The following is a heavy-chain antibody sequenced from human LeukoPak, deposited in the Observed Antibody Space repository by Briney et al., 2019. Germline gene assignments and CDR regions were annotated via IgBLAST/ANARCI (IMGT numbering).Heavy chain of an antibody. V-gene: IGHV3-21*01. CDR2: ISSSSSYI. D-gene: IGHD2-2*02. Sequence: GRSLRLSCAASGFTFSSYSMNWVRQAPGKGLEWVSSISSSSSYIYYADSVKGRFTISRGNAKNSLYLQMNSLRAEDTAVYYCARDHCSSTSCYTTYNWFDPWGQGTLVTVSS. J-gene: IGHJ5*02. CDR3: ARDHCSSTSCYTTYNWFDP. CDR1: GFTFSSYS.